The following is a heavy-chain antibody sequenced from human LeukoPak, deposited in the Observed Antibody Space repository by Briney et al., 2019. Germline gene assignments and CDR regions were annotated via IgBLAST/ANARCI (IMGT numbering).Heavy chain of an antibody. V-gene: IGHV5-51*01. CDR3: ARLGPTIIVEKGGLAMDV. D-gene: IGHD3-22*01. CDR1: GYSFTNYW. Sequence: PRESLKISCKGSGYSFTNYWIGWVRQMPGKGLEWMGIIYPGDSDTRYTPSFQGQVTISADKSTSTVYLQWSSLKASDTAMYYCARLGPTIIVEKGGLAMDVWAKGPRSPSPQ. J-gene: IGHJ6*04. CDR2: IYPGDSDT.